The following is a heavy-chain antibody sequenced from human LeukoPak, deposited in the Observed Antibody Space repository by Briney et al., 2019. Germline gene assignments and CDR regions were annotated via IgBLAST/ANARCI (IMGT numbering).Heavy chain of an antibody. CDR3: ARGSYWYYDSSGYPLRAFDI. CDR2: IYYSGST. Sequence: SETLSLTCTVSGGSISSGGYYWSWIRQHPGKGLEWIGYIYYSGSTYYNPSLESRVTISVDTSKNQFSLKLSSVTAADTAVYYCARGSYWYYDSSGYPLRAFDIWGQGTMVTVSS. D-gene: IGHD3-22*01. CDR1: GGSISSGGYY. J-gene: IGHJ3*02. V-gene: IGHV4-31*03.